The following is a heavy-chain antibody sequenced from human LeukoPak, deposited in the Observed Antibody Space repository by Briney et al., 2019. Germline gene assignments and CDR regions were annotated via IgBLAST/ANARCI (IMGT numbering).Heavy chain of an antibody. D-gene: IGHD6-13*01. V-gene: IGHV3-21*01. CDR1: GFTFSSYS. J-gene: IGHJ4*02. CDR3: ARDGYSSSWYTIGFY. CDR2: ISSSSSYI. Sequence: GGSLRLSCAASGFTFSSYSMNWVRQAPGKGLEWVSSISSSSSYIYFADSVKGRFTISRDNAKNSLYLQMNSLRAEDTAVYYCARDGYSSSWYTIGFYWGQGTLVTVSS.